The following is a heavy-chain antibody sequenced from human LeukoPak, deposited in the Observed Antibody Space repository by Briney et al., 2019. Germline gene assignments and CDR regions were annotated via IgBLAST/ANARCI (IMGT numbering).Heavy chain of an antibody. CDR1: GGSISSYY. CDR3: ARGGGGYPFDY. J-gene: IGHJ4*02. D-gene: IGHD5-24*01. Sequence: PSVTLSLTCTVSGGSISSYYWSWIRQPPGKGLEWIGYIYYSGSTNYNPSLKSRVTISVDTSKDLFSLKLSSVTAADAAVYYCARGGGGYPFDYWGQGTLVTVSS. V-gene: IGHV4-59*01. CDR2: IYYSGST.